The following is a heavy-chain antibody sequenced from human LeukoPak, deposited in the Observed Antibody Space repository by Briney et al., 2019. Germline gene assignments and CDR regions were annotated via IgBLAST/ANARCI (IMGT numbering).Heavy chain of an antibody. CDR2: IIPILGIA. V-gene: IGHV1-69*04. D-gene: IGHD6-13*01. J-gene: IGHJ6*02. Sequence: SVKVSCKASGGTFSSYAISWVRQAPGQGLEWMGRIIPILGIANYAQKFQGRVTITADKSTSTAYMELSSLRSEDTAVYYCARLPGMAAAGPLPHYYYYYGMDVWGQGTTVTVSS. CDR3: ARLPGMAAAGPLPHYYYYYGMDV. CDR1: GGTFSSYA.